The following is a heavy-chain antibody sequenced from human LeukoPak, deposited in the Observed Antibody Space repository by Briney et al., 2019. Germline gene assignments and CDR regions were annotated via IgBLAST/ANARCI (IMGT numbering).Heavy chain of an antibody. D-gene: IGHD1-14*01. CDR2: ISDSGYTT. CDR1: GXTFSSYA. V-gene: IGHV3-23*01. Sequence: GGSMRLSWAASGXTFSSYAMYWVRQAPGKGLEWVSGISDSGYTTYHSDSVKGRFGISRDNSRNTLYLQMDSLRADDTAVYYCAKGRGNPYYFDYWGQGLLVTVSS. J-gene: IGHJ4*01. CDR3: AKGRGNPYYFDY.